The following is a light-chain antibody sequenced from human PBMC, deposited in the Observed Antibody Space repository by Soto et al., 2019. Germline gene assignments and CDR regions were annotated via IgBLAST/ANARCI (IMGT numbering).Light chain of an antibody. Sequence: MTQSPSTLSASLGDRVTLTCRASQSVSSDLAWYHQKPGQAPRLLIYGASTRATGIPARFSGSGSGTEFTLTINSLQSEDFAVYYCQQYNNWPRTFGQGTKVDI. J-gene: IGKJ1*01. V-gene: IGKV3-15*01. CDR1: QSVSSD. CDR2: GAS. CDR3: QQYNNWPRT.